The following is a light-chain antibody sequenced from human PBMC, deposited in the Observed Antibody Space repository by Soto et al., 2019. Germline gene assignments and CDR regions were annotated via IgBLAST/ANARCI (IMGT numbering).Light chain of an antibody. Sequence: IVVSQSPATLSVYTGERATLYCRASQSISDNLAWYQQKPGQAPRLLIYGASTGATSIPARFSGSGSGTEFTLTISSLQSEDFAIYSCQQYNNWPLSFGGGTKVDNK. CDR3: QQYNNWPLS. CDR1: QSISDN. CDR2: GAS. V-gene: IGKV3-15*01. J-gene: IGKJ4*01.